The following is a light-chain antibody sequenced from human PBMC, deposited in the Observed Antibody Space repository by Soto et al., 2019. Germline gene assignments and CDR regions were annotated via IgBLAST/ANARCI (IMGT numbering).Light chain of an antibody. Sequence: QSVLTQPAFVSGSPGQSITISCTGTSSDVGGYNYVSWYQQHPGKAPKLMIYEVSNRPSGVSNRFSGSKSGNTASLTISGLQAEDEADYYCSSYATSGILVFGTGTKLTVL. J-gene: IGLJ1*01. CDR1: SSDVGGYNY. CDR3: SSYATSGILV. CDR2: EVS. V-gene: IGLV2-14*01.